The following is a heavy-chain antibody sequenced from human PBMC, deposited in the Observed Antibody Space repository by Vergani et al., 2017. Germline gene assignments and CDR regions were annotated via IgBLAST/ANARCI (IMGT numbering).Heavy chain of an antibody. J-gene: IGHJ4*02. CDR2: IYYSGST. CDR3: ARHSGGLFTTGTTGDY. CDR1: GGSISSYY. D-gene: IGHD1-1*01. Sequence: QVQLQESGPGLVKPSETLSLTCTVSGGSISSYYWSWIRQPPGKGLEWIGYIYYSGSTNYNPSLKSRVTISVDTSKNQFSLKLSSVTAADTAMYYCARHSGGLFTTGTTGDYWGQGTLVTVSS. V-gene: IGHV4-59*01.